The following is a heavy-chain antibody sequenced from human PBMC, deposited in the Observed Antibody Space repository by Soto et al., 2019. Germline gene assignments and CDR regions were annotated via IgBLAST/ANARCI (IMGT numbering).Heavy chain of an antibody. Sequence: SETLSLTCTVSGGSISSYYWSWIRQPPGKGLEWIGYIYYRGSTNYNPSLKSRVTISVATSISTAYMELSSLRSEDTAVYYCARGRSVVDLFDIWGQGTMVTVSS. J-gene: IGHJ3*02. V-gene: IGHV4-59*01. CDR3: ARGRSVVDLFDI. CDR1: GGSISSYY. D-gene: IGHD2-15*01. CDR2: IYYRGST.